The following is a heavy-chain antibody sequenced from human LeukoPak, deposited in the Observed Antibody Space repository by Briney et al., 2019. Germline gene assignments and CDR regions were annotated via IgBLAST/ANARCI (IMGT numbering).Heavy chain of an antibody. D-gene: IGHD4-17*01. CDR1: GFTFSSYA. V-gene: IGHV3-30-3*02. CDR3: ANEIRPNDY. J-gene: IGHJ4*02. CDR2: ISYDGSNK. Sequence: PGRSLRLSCAASGFTFSSYAMHWVRQAPGKGLEWVAVISYDGSNKYYADSVKGRFTISRENSKSTLYLQMNSLRADDTAVYYCANEIRPNDYWGQGTLVTVSS.